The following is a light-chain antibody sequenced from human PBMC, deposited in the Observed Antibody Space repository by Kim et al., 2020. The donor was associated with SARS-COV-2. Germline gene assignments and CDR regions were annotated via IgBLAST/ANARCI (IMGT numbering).Light chain of an antibody. CDR2: DAS. CDR1: QSVRTY. V-gene: IGKV3-11*01. CDR3: QQRDNRPIT. J-gene: IGKJ5*01. Sequence: EIVLTQSPATLSLSPGERATLSCRASQSVRTYLAWYQQKLGQAPRLLIYDASNRATGIPARFSGSGSGTDFTLTISNLDPGDFAVYYCQQRDNRPITFGQGTRLEIK.